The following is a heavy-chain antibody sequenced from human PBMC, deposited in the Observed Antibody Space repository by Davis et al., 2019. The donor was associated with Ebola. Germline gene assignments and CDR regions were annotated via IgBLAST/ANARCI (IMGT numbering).Heavy chain of an antibody. Sequence: ASVKVSCKASGYTFTSYSISWVRQAPGQGLEWMGWITAHNGKTNYAQKVQGRVTMTTDTSTSTAYMELRSLRSDDTAVYYCARDSDYSNPYYYYYMDVWGKGTTVTVSS. CDR1: GYTFTSYS. CDR3: ARDSDYSNPYYYYYMDV. V-gene: IGHV1-18*04. CDR2: ITAHNGKT. D-gene: IGHD4-11*01. J-gene: IGHJ6*03.